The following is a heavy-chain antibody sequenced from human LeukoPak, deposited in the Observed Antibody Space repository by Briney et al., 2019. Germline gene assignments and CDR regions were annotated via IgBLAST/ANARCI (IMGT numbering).Heavy chain of an antibody. CDR1: AFTFSDYY. CDR3: ANTGYSSSPYPD. Sequence: GGSLRLSCAAYAFTFSDYYMSWIRQAQGKGMEWVSYISYNGDTIYYADSVKGRFTVSRDNAKNSLYLQMNSLRAEDTAVYYCANTGYSSSPYPDWGQGTLVTVSS. CDR2: ISYNGDTI. V-gene: IGHV3-11*01. J-gene: IGHJ1*01. D-gene: IGHD6-13*01.